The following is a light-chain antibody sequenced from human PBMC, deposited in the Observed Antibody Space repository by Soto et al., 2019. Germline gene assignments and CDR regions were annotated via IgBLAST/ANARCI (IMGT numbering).Light chain of an antibody. V-gene: IGKV3-15*01. J-gene: IGKJ1*01. CDR3: HQYNNWPPWT. CDR1: HSVSSN. Sequence: EIVMTQSPATLSVSPGERATLSCRASHSVSSNLAWYQQKPGQAPRLLIYGASTRATGIPARFSGSGSGTEFTLPISSLQYADDAAYYCHQYNNWPPWTFGQGTKVDIK. CDR2: GAS.